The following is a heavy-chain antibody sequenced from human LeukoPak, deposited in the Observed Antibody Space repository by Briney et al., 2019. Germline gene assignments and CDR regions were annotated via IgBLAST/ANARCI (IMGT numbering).Heavy chain of an antibody. J-gene: IGHJ6*04. Sequence: PGGSLRLSCAASGFTFSSHWMHWVRQAPGKGLVWGSRINTDGSSTSYADSVKGRFTISRDNAKNTLYLQMNSLRAEDTAVYYCARVGTYYDFWSGYTNGMDVWGKGTTVTVSS. CDR3: ARVGTYYDFWSGYTNGMDV. V-gene: IGHV3-74*01. D-gene: IGHD3-3*01. CDR1: GFTFSSHW. CDR2: INTDGSST.